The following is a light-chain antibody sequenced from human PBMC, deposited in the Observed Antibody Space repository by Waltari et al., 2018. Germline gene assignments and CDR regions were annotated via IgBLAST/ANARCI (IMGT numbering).Light chain of an antibody. Sequence: DIVMTQSPDSLAVSLGERATINCKSSQSVLYSSNNKNYLAWYQQKPRKPPPLLIYWASTRESGVPDRFSGSGSGTDFTLTISSLQAEDVAVYYCQQYYSTPWTFGQGTKVEIK. CDR1: QSVLYSSNNKNY. CDR3: QQYYSTPWT. V-gene: IGKV4-1*01. CDR2: WAS. J-gene: IGKJ1*01.